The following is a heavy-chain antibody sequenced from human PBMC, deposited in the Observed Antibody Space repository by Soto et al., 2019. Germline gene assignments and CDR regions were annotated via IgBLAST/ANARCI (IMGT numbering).Heavy chain of an antibody. CDR2: IYSGGST. CDR3: ARDRVVATIPGIAAGGTGYYYGMDV. J-gene: IGHJ6*02. V-gene: IGHV3-53*04. Sequence: GGSLRLSCAASGFTVSSNYMSWVRQAPGKGLEWVSVIYSGGSTYYADSVKGRFTISRHNSKNTLDLQMNSLRAEDTAVYYCARDRVVATIPGIAAGGTGYYYGMDVWGQGTTVTVSS. CDR1: GFTVSSNY. D-gene: IGHD6-13*01.